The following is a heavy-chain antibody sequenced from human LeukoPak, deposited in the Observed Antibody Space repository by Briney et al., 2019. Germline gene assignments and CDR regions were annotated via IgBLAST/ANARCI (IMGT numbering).Heavy chain of an antibody. CDR2: FYHNGGT. J-gene: IGHJ4*02. CDR1: GTAISSYS. V-gene: IGHV4-59*08. Sequence: PSETLSLTCDIPGTAISSYSWNWIRQSPTKGLEWIGYFYHNGGTSYNPSLRSRVTISVDSSQKRLSLQVTSMTAADTAIYYCAGGRMGRYYDHWGQGTLVAVST. D-gene: IGHD1-26*01. CDR3: AGGRMGRYYDH.